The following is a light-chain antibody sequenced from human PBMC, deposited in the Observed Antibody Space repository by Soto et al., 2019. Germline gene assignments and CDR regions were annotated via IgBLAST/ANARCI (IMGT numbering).Light chain of an antibody. CDR1: QSVSSY. CDR3: QQLNSYPRT. V-gene: IGKV3-11*01. Sequence: EIVLTQSPATLSLSPGERATLSCRASQSVSSYLAWYQQKPGQAPRLLIYDASTLQSGVPSRFSGSGSGTDFTLTISSLLPEDFATYYCQQLNSYPRTFGGGTKVEIK. CDR2: DAS. J-gene: IGKJ4*01.